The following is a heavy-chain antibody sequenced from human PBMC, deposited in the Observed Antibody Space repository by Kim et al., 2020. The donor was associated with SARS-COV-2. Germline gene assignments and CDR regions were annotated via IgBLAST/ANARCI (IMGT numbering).Heavy chain of an antibody. D-gene: IGHD3-3*01. Sequence: ASVKVSCKATGYTFTSCDIHWVRQAPGQGLEWMGRMNPYNGSTHYAHKFQGRVTMTRDISITTAYLELSSLRSDDTALYYCARGHCTMIFGSTMRYFD. J-gene: IGHJ5*01. V-gene: IGHV1-2*06. CDR1: GYTFTSCD. CDR3: ARGHCTMIFGSTMRYFD. CDR2: MNPYNGST.